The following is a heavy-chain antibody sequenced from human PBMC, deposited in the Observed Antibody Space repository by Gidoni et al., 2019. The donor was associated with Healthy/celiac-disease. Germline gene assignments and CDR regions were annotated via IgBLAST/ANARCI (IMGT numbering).Heavy chain of an antibody. CDR1: GYTCTSYG. CDR3: ARSDSSGYLVDAFDI. V-gene: IGHV1-18*01. D-gene: IGHD3-22*01. J-gene: IGHJ3*02. Sequence: QVQLVQSGAEVKKPGASVKVSCKASGYTCTSYGISWVRQAPGQGLEWMGWISADNGNTNYAQKLQGRVTMTTDTSTSTAYMELRSLRSDDTAVYYCARSDSSGYLVDAFDIWGQGTMVTVSS. CDR2: ISADNGNT.